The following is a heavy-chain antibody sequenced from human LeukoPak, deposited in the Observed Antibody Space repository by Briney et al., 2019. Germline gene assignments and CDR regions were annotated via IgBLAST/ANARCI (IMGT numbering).Heavy chain of an antibody. D-gene: IGHD5-12*01. Sequence: SETLSLTCTVSGGSISSYYWSWIRQPPGKGLEWIGYIYYSGSTNYNPSLKSRVTISVDTSKNQFSLKLSSVTAADTAVYYCARGSGYGTNYYYYGMDVWGQGTTATVSS. J-gene: IGHJ6*02. CDR2: IYYSGST. CDR3: ARGSGYGTNYYYYGMDV. V-gene: IGHV4-59*01. CDR1: GGSISSYY.